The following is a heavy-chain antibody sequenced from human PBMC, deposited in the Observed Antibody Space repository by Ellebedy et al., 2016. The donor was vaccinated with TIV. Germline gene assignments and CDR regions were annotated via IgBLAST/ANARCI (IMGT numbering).Heavy chain of an antibody. V-gene: IGHV1-8*01. J-gene: IGHJ5*01. CDR1: GYTFTSYD. D-gene: IGHD2-21*01. Sequence: AASVKVSCKTSGYTFTSYDINWVRQATGQGLEWMGWMNPNSGHTGYAKKFQGRVTMTRNTSIRTAYMELSRLRSEDTAVYYCARGFVTFDSWGQGTLVTVSS. CDR3: ARGFVTFDS. CDR2: MNPNSGHT.